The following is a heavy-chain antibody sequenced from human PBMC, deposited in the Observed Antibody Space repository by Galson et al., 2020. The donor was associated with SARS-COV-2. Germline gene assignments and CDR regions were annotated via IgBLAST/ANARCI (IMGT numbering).Heavy chain of an antibody. D-gene: IGHD4-17*01. J-gene: IGHJ4*02. Sequence: GESLKISCAASGFNFSNAWMSWVRQATGKGLEWVGRVKSKNDGGTTDYAEPVKGRFIISRDDSKNTLYLQMDSLKTEDTAVYYCTWTTVTLQWDFWGQGTQVTVSS. CDR1: GFNFSNAW. V-gene: IGHV3-15*01. CDR2: VKSKNDGGTT. CDR3: TWTTVTLQWDF.